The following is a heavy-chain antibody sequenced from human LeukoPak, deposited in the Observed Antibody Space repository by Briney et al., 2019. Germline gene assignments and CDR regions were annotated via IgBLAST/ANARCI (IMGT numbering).Heavy chain of an antibody. CDR1: GFTFSSYA. V-gene: IGHV3-23*01. CDR3: AKDSGYYDILTGPEGGNWFDP. Sequence: RSLRLSCAASGFTFSSYAMCWVRQAPGRGLEWVSAISGSGGSTYYADSVKGRFTISRDNSKNTLYLQMNSLRAEDTAVYYCAKDSGYYDILTGPEGGNWFDPWGQGTLVTVSS. J-gene: IGHJ5*02. D-gene: IGHD3-9*01. CDR2: ISGSGGST.